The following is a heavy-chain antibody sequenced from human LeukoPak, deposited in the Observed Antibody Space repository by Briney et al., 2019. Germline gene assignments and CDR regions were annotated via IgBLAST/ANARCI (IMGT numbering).Heavy chain of an antibody. Sequence: PGGSLRLSCAASGFTFSSYAMSWVRQAPGKGLEWVSAISGSGGSTYYADSVKGRFTISRDNSKDTLYLQMNSLRAEDTAVYYCAKDRGYSYGYNWFDPWGQGTLVTVPS. CDR3: AKDRGYSYGYNWFDP. J-gene: IGHJ5*02. CDR2: ISGSGGST. D-gene: IGHD5-18*01. CDR1: GFTFSSYA. V-gene: IGHV3-23*01.